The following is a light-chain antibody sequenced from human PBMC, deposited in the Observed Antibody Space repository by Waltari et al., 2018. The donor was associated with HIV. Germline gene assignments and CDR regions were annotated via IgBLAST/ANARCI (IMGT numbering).Light chain of an antibody. V-gene: IGLV2-14*01. Sequence: QSALTQPTSVSGSPGQSITISCTGTSSDGGGYNYVPWYQQHPGKAPKLMIYEVSNRPSGVSNRFSGSKSGNTASLTISGLQAEDEADYYCSSYTSSSTLVVFGGGTKLTVL. CDR1: SSDGGGYNY. J-gene: IGLJ2*01. CDR2: EVS. CDR3: SSYTSSSTLVV.